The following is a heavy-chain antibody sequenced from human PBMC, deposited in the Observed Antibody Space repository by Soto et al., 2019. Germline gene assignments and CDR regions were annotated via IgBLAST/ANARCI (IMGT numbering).Heavy chain of an antibody. CDR2: ISSSSSTI. V-gene: IGHV3-48*01. D-gene: IGHD5-12*01. J-gene: IGHJ4*02. Sequence: PGGSLRLSCAASGFTFSSYSMNWVRQAPGKGLEWVSYISSSSSTIYYADSVKGRFTISRDNAKNSLYLQMNSLRAEDTAVYYCARALASLSYWGQGTLVTVSS. CDR3: ARALASLSY. CDR1: GFTFSSYS.